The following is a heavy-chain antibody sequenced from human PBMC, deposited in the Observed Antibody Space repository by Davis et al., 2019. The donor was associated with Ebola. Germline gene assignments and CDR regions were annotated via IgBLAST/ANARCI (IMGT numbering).Heavy chain of an antibody. Sequence: ASVKVSCKVSGYTLTELSIHWVRQAPGKGLEWMGKFDPEDGEAIYAQRFQDRVTMTEDTSTDTAYMELSSLRSEDTAIYYCAAGGIGGGFDIWGQGTMVTVSS. J-gene: IGHJ3*02. D-gene: IGHD2-15*01. V-gene: IGHV1-24*01. CDR3: AAGGIGGGFDI. CDR2: FDPEDGEA. CDR1: GYTLTELS.